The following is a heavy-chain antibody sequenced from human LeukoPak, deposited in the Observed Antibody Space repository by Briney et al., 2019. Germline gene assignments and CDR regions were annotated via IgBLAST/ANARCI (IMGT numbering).Heavy chain of an antibody. CDR3: ARQEYCSGNCFYNMDV. CDR1: GFTFSTHW. J-gene: IGHJ6*04. CDR2: IKQDGTDK. V-gene: IGHV3-7*01. Sequence: PGGSLRLSCAASGFTFSTHWMSWVRQAPGKGPEWVANIKQDGTDKYYVDSVKGRFTISRDNAKNSLYLQMNSLRAEDTAVYYCARQEYCSGNCFYNMDVRGKGTTVTVSS. D-gene: IGHD2-15*01.